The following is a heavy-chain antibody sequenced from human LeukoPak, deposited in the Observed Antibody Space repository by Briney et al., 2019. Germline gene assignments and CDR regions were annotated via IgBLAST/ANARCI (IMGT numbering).Heavy chain of an antibody. Sequence: SETLSLTCTVSGGSISSYYWSWIRQPPGEGLEWIGYIYYSGSTDYNPSLKSRVTILVDTSKNQFSLKLSSVAAADTAVYYCARADGYYYGMDVWGQGTTVTVSS. J-gene: IGHJ6*02. CDR1: GGSISSYY. CDR2: IYYSGST. CDR3: ARADGYYYGMDV. V-gene: IGHV4-59*01.